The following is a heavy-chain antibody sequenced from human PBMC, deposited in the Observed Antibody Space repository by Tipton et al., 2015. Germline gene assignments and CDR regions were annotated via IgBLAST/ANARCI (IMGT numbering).Heavy chain of an antibody. CDR1: GGSISHYY. CDR3: ARTSYDSSGYFGGEDY. D-gene: IGHD3-22*01. CDR2: IYYSGNT. J-gene: IGHJ4*02. Sequence: TLSLTCTVSGGSISHYYWSWIRQPPGKGLEWLGHIYYSGNTNYNPSLKSRVTMSVDTSKNQFSLKLTSVNAADTAVYYCARTSYDSSGYFGGEDYWGQGTLVTVSS. V-gene: IGHV4-59*01.